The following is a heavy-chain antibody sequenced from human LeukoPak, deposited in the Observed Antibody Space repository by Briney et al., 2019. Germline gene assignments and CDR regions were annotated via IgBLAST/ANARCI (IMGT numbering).Heavy chain of an antibody. CDR2: VSTGGSHT. D-gene: IGHD3-22*01. CDR1: GFTFTSYA. CDR3: AKVAGSSGYYPDS. J-gene: IGHJ4*02. V-gene: IGHV3-23*01. Sequence: GGSLRLSCVASGFTFTSYAMSWVHQAPGKGLEWVSAVSTGGSHTYSADSVKGRFTISRDNSKNTVYLQMDSLRAEDTAVYYCAKVAGSSGYYPDSWGQGTLVTVSS.